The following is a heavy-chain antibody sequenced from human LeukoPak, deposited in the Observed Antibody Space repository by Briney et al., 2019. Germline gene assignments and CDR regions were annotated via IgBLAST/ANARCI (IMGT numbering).Heavy chain of an antibody. D-gene: IGHD3-3*01. CDR3: ARDSPFGVVIKGAYYMDV. CDR1: GYTFTSYG. J-gene: IGHJ6*03. V-gene: IGHV1-18*01. CDR2: ISAYNGNT. Sequence: ASVKVSRKASGYTFTSYGISWVRRAPGQGLEWMGWISAYNGNTNYAQKLQGRVTMTTDTSTSTAYMELRSLRSDDTAVYYCARDSPFGVVIKGAYYMDVWGKGTTVTVSS.